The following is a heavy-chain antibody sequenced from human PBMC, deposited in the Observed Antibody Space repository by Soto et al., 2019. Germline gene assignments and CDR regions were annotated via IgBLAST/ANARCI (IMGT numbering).Heavy chain of an antibody. CDR2: ISYDGSNK. D-gene: IGHD3-22*01. V-gene: IGHV3-30-3*01. CDR3: ARSRGSGYTFDI. CDR1: GFTFSSYS. J-gene: IGHJ3*02. Sequence: PGGSLSLSCAASGFTFSSYSMHWVRQAPGKGLEWVAVISYDGSNKYYADSVKGRFTISRDNSKNTLYLQMNSLRAEDTAVYYCARSRGSGYTFDIWGQGTMVTVSS.